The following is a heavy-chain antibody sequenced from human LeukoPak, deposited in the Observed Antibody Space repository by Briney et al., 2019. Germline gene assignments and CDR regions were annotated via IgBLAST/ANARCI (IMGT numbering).Heavy chain of an antibody. D-gene: IGHD6-13*01. V-gene: IGHV3-21*01. CDR1: GFTFSSHS. Sequence: GGSLRLSCAASGFTFSSHSMNWVRQAPGKGLEWVSSISSSSSYIYYADSVKGRLTISRDNAKNSLYLQMNSLRAEDTAVYYCARDLGVSSSWYVAFDIWGQGTMVTVSS. J-gene: IGHJ3*02. CDR3: ARDLGVSSSWYVAFDI. CDR2: ISSSSSYI.